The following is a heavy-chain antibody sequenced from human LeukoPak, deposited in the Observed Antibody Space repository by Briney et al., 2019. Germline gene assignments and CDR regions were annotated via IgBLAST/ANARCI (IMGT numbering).Heavy chain of an antibody. J-gene: IGHJ6*02. CDR3: ATAGVLLWFGEPLAYGMDV. V-gene: IGHV1-24*01. Sequence: ASVKVSCKVSGYTLTELSMHWVRQAPGKGLEWMGGFDPEDGETIYAQKFQGRVTMTEDTSTDTAYMELSSLRSEDTAAYYCATAGVLLWFGEPLAYGMDVWGQGTTVTVSS. CDR1: GYTLTELS. D-gene: IGHD3-10*01. CDR2: FDPEDGET.